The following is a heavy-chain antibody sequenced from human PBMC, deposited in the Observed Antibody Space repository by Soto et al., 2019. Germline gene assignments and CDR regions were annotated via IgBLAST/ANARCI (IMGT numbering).Heavy chain of an antibody. CDR3: AVRGDDRDSSGWNPYYYYGMDV. J-gene: IGHJ6*02. Sequence: QVQLVQSGAEVKKPGSSVKVSCKASGGTFSSYAISWVRQAPGQGLEWMGGIIPIFGTANYAQKFQGRVTITADESTSTAYMELSSLRSEDTAVYYCAVRGDDRDSSGWNPYYYYGMDVWGQGTTVTVSS. CDR2: IIPIFGTA. D-gene: IGHD6-19*01. CDR1: GGTFSSYA. V-gene: IGHV1-69*01.